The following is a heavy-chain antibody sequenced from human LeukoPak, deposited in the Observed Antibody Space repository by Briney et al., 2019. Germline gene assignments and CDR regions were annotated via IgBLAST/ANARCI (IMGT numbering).Heavy chain of an antibody. CDR1: GFTFSSYG. CDR3: AKDGGYCSGGSCYPGGGAGSNYYGMDV. V-gene: IGHV3-30*18. Sequence: GRSLRLSCAASGFTFSSYGMHWVRQAPGKGLEWVAVISYDGSNKYYADSVKGRFTISRDNSKNTLYLQMNSLRAEDTAVYYCAKDGGYCSGGSCYPGGGAGSNYYGMDVWGQGTTVTVSS. CDR2: ISYDGSNK. J-gene: IGHJ6*02. D-gene: IGHD2-15*01.